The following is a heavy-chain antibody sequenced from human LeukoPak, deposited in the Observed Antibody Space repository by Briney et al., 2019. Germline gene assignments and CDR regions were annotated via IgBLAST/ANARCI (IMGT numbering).Heavy chain of an antibody. V-gene: IGHV1-2*02. CDR2: INPNSGGT. Sequence: ASETVSCKASGYTFTGYYMHWVRQAPGQGLEWMGWINPNSGGTNYAQKFQGRVTMTRDTSISTAYMELSRLRSDDTAVYYCARARYCSGGSCYSGPFDYWGQGTLVT. CDR3: ARARYCSGGSCYSGPFDY. D-gene: IGHD2-15*01. CDR1: GYTFTGYY. J-gene: IGHJ4*02.